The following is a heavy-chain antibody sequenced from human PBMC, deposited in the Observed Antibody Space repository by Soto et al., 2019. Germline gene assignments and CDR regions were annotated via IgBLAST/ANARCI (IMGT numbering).Heavy chain of an antibody. D-gene: IGHD2-21*02. Sequence: QITLNESGPTLVKPTQTLTLTCTFSGFSLTTSGVGVGWIRQPPGKALEWLALIFWDDDKRYSPSLNSRLTITKDTSKNQVVLTMTNMDPVDTATYYCAHRQAAYCGGDCFTGYFDYWGQGTLVTVSS. V-gene: IGHV2-5*02. J-gene: IGHJ4*02. CDR1: GFSLTTSGVG. CDR3: AHRQAAYCGGDCFTGYFDY. CDR2: IFWDDDK.